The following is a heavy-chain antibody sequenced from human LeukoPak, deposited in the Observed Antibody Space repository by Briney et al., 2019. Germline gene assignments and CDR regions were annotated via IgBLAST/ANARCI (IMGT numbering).Heavy chain of an antibody. Sequence: GGSLRLSCAASGFTFSSYSMNWVRQAPGKGLEWVSSISSSSSYIYYADSVKGRFTISRDNAKNSLYLQMNSLRAEDTAVYYCARERSYLAAFDIWGQGTMVTVSS. J-gene: IGHJ3*02. CDR1: GFTFSSYS. CDR2: ISSSSSYI. CDR3: ARERSYLAAFDI. V-gene: IGHV3-21*01. D-gene: IGHD1-26*01.